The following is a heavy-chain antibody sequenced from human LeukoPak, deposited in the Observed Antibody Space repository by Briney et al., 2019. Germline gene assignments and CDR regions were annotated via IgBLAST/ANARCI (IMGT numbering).Heavy chain of an antibody. J-gene: IGHJ4*02. V-gene: IGHV3-53*01. CDR1: GFTVSSNY. D-gene: IGHD4-17*01. Sequence: GGSLRLSCAASGFTVSSNYMSWVRQAPGKGLKWVSVIYSGGSTYYADSVKGRFTISRDNSKNTLYLQMNSLRAEDTAVYYCAREGDYGDSGYFDYWGQGTLVTVSS. CDR2: IYSGGST. CDR3: AREGDYGDSGYFDY.